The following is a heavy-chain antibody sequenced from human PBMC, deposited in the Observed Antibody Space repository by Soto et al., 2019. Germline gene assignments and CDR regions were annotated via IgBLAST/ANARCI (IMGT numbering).Heavy chain of an antibody. CDR3: ARQIYDSDTGPNFQYYFDS. V-gene: IGHV5-10-1*01. CDR1: GYSFAGYW. D-gene: IGHD3-22*01. J-gene: IGHJ4*02. Sequence: GESLKISCKGSGYSFAGYWITWVRQRPGKGLEWMGRIDPSDSQTYYSPSFRGHVTISVTKSITTVFLQWSSLRASGTAMYYCARQIYDSDTGPNFQYYFDSWGQGTPVTVSS. CDR2: IDPSDSQT.